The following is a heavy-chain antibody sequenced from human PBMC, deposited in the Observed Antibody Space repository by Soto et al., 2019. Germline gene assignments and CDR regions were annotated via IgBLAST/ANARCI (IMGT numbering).Heavy chain of an antibody. Sequence: QVQLVQSGAEVKKPGSSVKVSCKASGGTFSSYTISWVRQAPGQGLEWMGRIIPILGIANYAQKFQGRVTITADKSTSTAYMELSSLRSEDTAVYYCARDQGPDYYDSSGYKGDYWGQGTLVTVSS. V-gene: IGHV1-69*08. CDR1: GGTFSSYT. J-gene: IGHJ4*02. D-gene: IGHD3-22*01. CDR2: IIPILGIA. CDR3: ARDQGPDYYDSSGYKGDY.